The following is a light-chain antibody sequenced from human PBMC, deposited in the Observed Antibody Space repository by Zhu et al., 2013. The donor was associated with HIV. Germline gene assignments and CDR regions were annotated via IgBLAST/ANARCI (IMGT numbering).Light chain of an antibody. CDR1: QSILYSSNNKNY. J-gene: IGKJ4*01. CDR2: WAS. CDR3: QQYGSSPLT. V-gene: IGKV4-1*01. Sequence: DIVMTQSPDSLAVSLGERATINCKSSQSILYSSNNKNYLAWYQQKPGQPPKLLIYWASTRESGVPDRFSGSGSGTDFTLSITRLEPEDLAVYYCQQYGSSPLTFGGGTTVEIK.